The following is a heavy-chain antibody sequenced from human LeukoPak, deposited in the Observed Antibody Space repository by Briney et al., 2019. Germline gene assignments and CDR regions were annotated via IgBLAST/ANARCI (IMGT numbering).Heavy chain of an antibody. J-gene: IGHJ4*02. Sequence: GGSLRLSCAASGFTFSNAWMSWVRQAAGKGLEWVGRIKSKTDGGTTDYAAPVKGRFTISRDDSKNTLYLQMNSLKTEDTAVYYCTTEQYCSSTSCFDYWGQGTLVTVSS. CDR1: GFTFSNAW. CDR3: TTEQYCSSTSCFDY. D-gene: IGHD2-2*01. V-gene: IGHV3-15*01. CDR2: IKSKTDGGTT.